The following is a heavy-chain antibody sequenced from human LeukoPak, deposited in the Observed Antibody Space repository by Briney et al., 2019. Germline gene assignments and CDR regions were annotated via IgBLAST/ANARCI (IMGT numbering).Heavy chain of an antibody. J-gene: IGHJ6*03. CDR1: GFTFSSYA. CDR2: ISGSGGST. CDR3: AKRPTDYYYMDV. Sequence: PGGSLRLSCAASGFTFSSYAMSWVRQAPGRGLEWVSAISGSGGSTYYADSVKGRYTISRDNSKNTLYLQMNSLRAEDTAVYYCAKRPTDYYYMDVWGKGTTVTVSS. V-gene: IGHV3-23*01.